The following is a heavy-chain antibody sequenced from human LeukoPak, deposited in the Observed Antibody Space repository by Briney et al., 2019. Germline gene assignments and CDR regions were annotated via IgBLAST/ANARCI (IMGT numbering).Heavy chain of an antibody. CDR1: GYTFTNYG. CDR3: ARRDSGTTIGDY. Sequence: GASVKVSCKASGYTFTNYGVTWVRQAPGQGLEWMGWISAHNGKTNYAQNLQGRVTMTPDTSTSTAYMELRTLISDDTAVYYCARRDSGTTIGDYWGQGTLVTVSS. J-gene: IGHJ4*02. V-gene: IGHV1-18*01. CDR2: ISAHNGKT. D-gene: IGHD1-26*01.